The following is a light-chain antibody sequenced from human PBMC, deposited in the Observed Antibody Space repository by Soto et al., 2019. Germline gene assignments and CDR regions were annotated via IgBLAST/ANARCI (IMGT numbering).Light chain of an antibody. CDR2: DAS. CDR3: QQRSNWA. V-gene: IGKV3-11*01. J-gene: IGKJ5*01. Sequence: EIVMTQSPDTLYVSPGEGATLCCRASQSVSSYLAWYQQKGGQTPRLLIYDASNRATGVPARFSGSGSGTDFTLTISSLEPEDFAIYYCQQRSNWAFGQGTRLEIK. CDR1: QSVSSY.